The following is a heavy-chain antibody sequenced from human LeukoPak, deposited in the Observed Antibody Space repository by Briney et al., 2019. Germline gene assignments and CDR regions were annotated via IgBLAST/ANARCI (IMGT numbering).Heavy chain of an antibody. J-gene: IGHJ6*03. CDR3: ARHLRVGSSPYYYYMDV. V-gene: IGHV4-38-2*02. Sequence: SETLSLTCTVSGYSISSGYYWGWIRQPPGKGLEWIGSIYHSGSTYYNPSLKSRVTISVDTSKNQFSLKLSSVTAADTAVYYCARHLRVGSSPYYYYMDVWGKGTTVTVSS. CDR1: GYSISSGYY. CDR2: IYHSGST. D-gene: IGHD6-6*01.